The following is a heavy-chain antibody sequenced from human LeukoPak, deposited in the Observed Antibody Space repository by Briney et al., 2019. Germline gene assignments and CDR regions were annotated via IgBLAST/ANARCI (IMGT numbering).Heavy chain of an antibody. CDR2: IIPIFGTA. CDR3: AGGYYLNWFDP. CDR1: GGTFSSYS. V-gene: IGHV1-69*13. Sequence: ASVKVSCKASGGTFSSYSISWVRQGPGQGLEWMGGIIPIFGTANYAQKFQGRVTITADESTSTAYMELSSLRSEDTAVYYCAGGYYLNWFDPWGQGTLVTVSS. J-gene: IGHJ5*02. D-gene: IGHD3-10*01.